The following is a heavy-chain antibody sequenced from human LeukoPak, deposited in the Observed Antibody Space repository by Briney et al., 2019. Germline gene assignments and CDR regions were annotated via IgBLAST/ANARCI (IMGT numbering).Heavy chain of an antibody. CDR1: GFTVSSNH. Sequence: GGSLRLSCAASGFTVSSNHMSWVRQAPGKGLEWVSVIYSGGSTDYADSVKGRFTISRDNLKNTLYLQMNTLRAEDTAVYYCARGPAGYNWGQGTLVAVSS. CDR2: IYSGGST. CDR3: ARGPAGYN. D-gene: IGHD1-1*01. J-gene: IGHJ4*02. V-gene: IGHV3-53*01.